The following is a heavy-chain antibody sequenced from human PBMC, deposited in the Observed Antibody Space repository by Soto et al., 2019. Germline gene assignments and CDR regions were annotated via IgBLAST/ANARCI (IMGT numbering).Heavy chain of an antibody. CDR2: IWYDGSNK. CDR1: GFTFSSYG. D-gene: IGHD1-7*01. V-gene: IGHV3-33*01. J-gene: IGHJ6*02. Sequence: QVQLVESGGGVVQPGRSLRLSCAASGFTFSSYGMHWVRQAPGKGLEWVAVIWYDGSNKYYADSVKGRFTISRDNSKNTLYLQMNSLSAEDTAVYYCARGPLVPNWNYINVGMDVSGQGTTVTVS. CDR3: ARGPLVPNWNYINVGMDV.